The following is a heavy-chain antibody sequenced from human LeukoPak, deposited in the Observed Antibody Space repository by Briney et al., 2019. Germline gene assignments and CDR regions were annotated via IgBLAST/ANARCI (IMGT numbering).Heavy chain of an antibody. V-gene: IGHV4-34*01. D-gene: IGHD3-10*01. CDR1: GGSFSGYY. J-gene: IGHJ5*02. CDR3: ARQISRIALIRERPRGWFDP. Sequence: PSETLSLTCAVYGGSFSGYYWSWIRQPPGKGLEWIGEINHSGSTNYNPSLKSRVTMSVDTSKNQFSLKLTSVTATDTAVYYCARQISRIALIRERPRGWFDPWGQGTLVTVSS. CDR2: INHSGST.